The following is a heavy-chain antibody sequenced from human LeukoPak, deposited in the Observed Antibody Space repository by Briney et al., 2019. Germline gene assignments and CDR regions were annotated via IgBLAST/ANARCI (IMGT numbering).Heavy chain of an antibody. D-gene: IGHD3-22*01. CDR1: GGSISSGGYY. CDR3: AREEAMYYYDSSGYYSEWFDP. V-gene: IGHV4-31*03. J-gene: IGHJ5*02. CDR2: IYYSGST. Sequence: PSETLSLTCTVSGGSISSGGYYWSWIRQHPGKGLEWIGYIYYSGSTYYNPSLKSRVTISVDTSKNQFSLKLSSVTAADTAVYYCAREEAMYYYDSSGYYSEWFDPWGQGTLVTVSS.